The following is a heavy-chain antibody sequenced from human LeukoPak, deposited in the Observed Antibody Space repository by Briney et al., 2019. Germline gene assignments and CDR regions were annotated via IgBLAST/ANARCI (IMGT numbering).Heavy chain of an antibody. J-gene: IGHJ4*02. V-gene: IGHV4-59*08. D-gene: IGHD5-18*01. Sequence: PSETLSLTCTVSGGSISGYYWSWFRQPPGKGLEWIGYIYHSGRTSYNPSLKSRVTISVDTSKNEFSLKLRFVTAADTAVYYCARGSLWLPIDYWGQGTLVTVSS. CDR3: ARGSLWLPIDY. CDR2: IYHSGRT. CDR1: GGSISGYY.